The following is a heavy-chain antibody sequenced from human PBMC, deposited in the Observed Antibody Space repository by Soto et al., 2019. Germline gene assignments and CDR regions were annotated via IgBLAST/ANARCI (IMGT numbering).Heavy chain of an antibody. Sequence: QVQLVQSGADVKKPGSSVEVSCKASGDTFNFYTINWVRQAPGLGLEWMGRFNPILTMSNYAQKFEGRVRITADKSTSTAYMELSRLRAEDTAMYYCATSYGSGYRAFDFWGQGALVTVSS. D-gene: IGHD3-10*01. CDR1: GDTFNFYT. CDR3: ATSYGSGYRAFDF. CDR2: FNPILTMS. V-gene: IGHV1-69*02. J-gene: IGHJ4*02.